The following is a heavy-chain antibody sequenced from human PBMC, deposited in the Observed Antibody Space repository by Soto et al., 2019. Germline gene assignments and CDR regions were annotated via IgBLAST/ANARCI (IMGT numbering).Heavy chain of an antibody. CDR3: ASRIAAAGTNFDY. CDR1: GGSFSSYA. D-gene: IGHD6-13*01. CDR2: IIPIFGTA. V-gene: IGHV1-69*13. J-gene: IGHJ4*02. Sequence: GASVKVSCKGSGGSFSSYAISWVRQAPGQGLEWTGGIIPIFGTANYAQKFQGRATITADESTSTVYMELSSLRSEDTAVYYCASRIAAAGTNFDYWGQGTLVTVSS.